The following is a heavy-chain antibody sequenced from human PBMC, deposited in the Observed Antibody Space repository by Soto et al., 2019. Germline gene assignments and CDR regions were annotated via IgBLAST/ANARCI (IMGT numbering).Heavy chain of an antibody. CDR1: GASIRSTY. V-gene: IGHV4-59*08. D-gene: IGHD3-10*01. CDR3: ARGGWFGETTVFDP. CDR2: IYYSGST. Sequence: PSETLSLTCTVSGASIRSTYWSWIRQSPGKGLEWIGYIYYSGSTYYNPSLKSRVTISVDTSKNQFSLKLSSVTAADTAVYYCARGGWFGETTVFDPWGQGTLVTVSS. J-gene: IGHJ5*02.